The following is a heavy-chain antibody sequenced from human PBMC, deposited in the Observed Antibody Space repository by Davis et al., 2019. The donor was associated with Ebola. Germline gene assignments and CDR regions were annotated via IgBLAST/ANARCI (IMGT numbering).Heavy chain of an antibody. CDR1: GYPLTELA. J-gene: IGHJ5*02. Sequence: ASVKVSCKVSGYPLTELAIHWMRQAPGQGLEWMGWINPNSGDTNYAQTFRGRVTMTRDTSLSTAYMELNSLRRDDTAVYYCAREIWFGENWIDPWGQGTLVTVSS. CDR3: AREIWFGENWIDP. CDR2: INPNSGDT. V-gene: IGHV1-2*02. D-gene: IGHD3-10*01.